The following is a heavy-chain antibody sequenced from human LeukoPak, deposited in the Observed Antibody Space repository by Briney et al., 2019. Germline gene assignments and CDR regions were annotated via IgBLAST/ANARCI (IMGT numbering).Heavy chain of an antibody. CDR2: INHSGST. V-gene: IGHV4-34*01. CDR1: GGSFSGYY. D-gene: IGHD3-10*01. Sequence: SETLSLTCAVYGGSFSGYYWSWIRQPPGKGLEWIGEINHSGSTNYNPSLKSRVTISVDTSKNQFSLKLSSVTAADTAVYYCARQSILLWFGERNDAFDIWGQGTMVTVSS. CDR3: ARQSILLWFGERNDAFDI. J-gene: IGHJ3*02.